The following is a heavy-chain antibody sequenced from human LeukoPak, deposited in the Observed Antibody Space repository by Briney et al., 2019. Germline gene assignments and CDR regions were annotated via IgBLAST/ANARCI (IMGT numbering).Heavy chain of an antibody. V-gene: IGHV3-30-3*01. D-gene: IGHD6-25*01. CDR1: GFTFSSYA. Sequence: PGGSLRLSCAASGFTFSSYAMYWVRQAPGKGLEWLAVISYDEANIYYADSVKGRLTISRDNSKNTVFLQMNSLRVEDTAIYYCSSATSMTTITTDHWGQGTLVTVSS. J-gene: IGHJ4*02. CDR2: ISYDEANI. CDR3: SSATSMTTITTDH.